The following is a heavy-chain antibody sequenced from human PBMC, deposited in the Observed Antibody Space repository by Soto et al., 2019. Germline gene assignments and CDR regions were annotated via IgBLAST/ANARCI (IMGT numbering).Heavy chain of an antibody. CDR2: INSDGSRT. CDR1: GFSFSNSW. V-gene: IGHV3-74*03. CDR3: ARDLSTDVLTVPFDF. Sequence: EVQLVESGGGLVQPGGSLRLSCAASGFSFSNSWMHWVRQAPGKGMVWVSHINSDGSRTTYGDSVRGRFTMSRDNAKNTLYLQMNSLRAEDTAVYYCARDLSTDVLTVPFDFWGPGTLVTVSS. D-gene: IGHD2-2*01. J-gene: IGHJ4*02.